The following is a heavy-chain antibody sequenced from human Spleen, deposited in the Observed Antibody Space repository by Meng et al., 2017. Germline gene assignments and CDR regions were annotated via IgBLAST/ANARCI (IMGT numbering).Heavy chain of an antibody. CDR1: GYIFTSYG. V-gene: IGHV7-4-1*02. Sequence: VYVKVSCKASGYIFTSYGCNAVRQAPGKGLEWMGWIKPNTGNPTYAQGFTRRFVFSLDTSVSTAYLQINSLKADDTAVYYCATEAVAYTINYWGQGTLVTVSS. CDR2: IKPNTGNP. J-gene: IGHJ4*02. CDR3: ATEAVAYTINY. D-gene: IGHD6-19*01.